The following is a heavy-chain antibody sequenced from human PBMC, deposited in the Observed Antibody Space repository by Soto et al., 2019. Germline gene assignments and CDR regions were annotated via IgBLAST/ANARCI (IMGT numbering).Heavy chain of an antibody. J-gene: IGHJ4*02. Sequence: LSLTCTVSGGSISSYYWSWIRQPPGKGLEWIGYIYYSGSTNYNPSLKSRVTISVDTSKNQFSLKLSSVTAADTAVYYCARHSGYYDSPYYFDYWGQGTLVTVSS. CDR2: IYYSGST. D-gene: IGHD3-22*01. CDR3: ARHSGYYDSPYYFDY. CDR1: GGSISSYY. V-gene: IGHV4-59*08.